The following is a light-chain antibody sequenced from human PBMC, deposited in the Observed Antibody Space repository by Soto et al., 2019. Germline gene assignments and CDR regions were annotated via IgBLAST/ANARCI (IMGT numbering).Light chain of an antibody. Sequence: QSALTQPASVSGSPGQSINISCTGTSNDVGSYDLVSWYQLHPDKAPKLVIYEANKRPSGVSNRFSGSKSGNTASLTISGLQAEDEADYYCSSYTSSSTHVFGPGTKLTVL. CDR3: SSYTSSSTHV. CDR1: SNDVGSYDL. J-gene: IGLJ1*01. V-gene: IGLV2-14*02. CDR2: EAN.